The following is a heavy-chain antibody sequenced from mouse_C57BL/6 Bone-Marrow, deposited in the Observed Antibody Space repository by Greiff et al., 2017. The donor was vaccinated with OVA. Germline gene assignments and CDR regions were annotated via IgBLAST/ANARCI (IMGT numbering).Heavy chain of an antibody. D-gene: IGHD2-5*01. CDR2: IYPGDGDT. Sequence: QVQLKQSGPELVKPGASVKISCKASGYAFSSSWMNWVKQRPGKGLEWIGRIYPGDGDTNYNGKFKGKATLTVDTSSSIAYMQLSSLTSEDSAVYYCARREGLYYSNYGDYWGQGTSVTVSS. J-gene: IGHJ4*01. CDR3: ARREGLYYSNYGDY. CDR1: GYAFSSSW. V-gene: IGHV1-82*01.